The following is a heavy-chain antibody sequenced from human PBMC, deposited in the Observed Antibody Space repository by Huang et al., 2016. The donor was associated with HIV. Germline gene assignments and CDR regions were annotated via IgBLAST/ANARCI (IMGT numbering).Heavy chain of an antibody. Sequence: QLQLQESGPGQVKPSETPSLTCTVSGDFISSTNYYWGWIRQSPGKGLAWVGSVYQSVSTNYNPSLKSRVTLSVDTSRNQLSLRLNSVTAADTAVYYCASQHIGAAATWFWGRGTQVAVSS. J-gene: IGHJ4*02. V-gene: IGHV4-39*01. CDR1: GDFISSTNYY. D-gene: IGHD6-13*01. CDR3: ASQHIGAAATWF. CDR2: VYQSVST.